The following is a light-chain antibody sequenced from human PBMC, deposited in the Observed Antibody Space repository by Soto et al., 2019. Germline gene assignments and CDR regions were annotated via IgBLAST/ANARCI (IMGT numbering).Light chain of an antibody. CDR1: QSISSY. Sequence: DIQMTQSPSSLSASVGDRVTITCRASQSISSYLNWYQQKPGKAPKLLIYAASSLQSGVPSRFSGSGSGTDFTPTISSLQPEDFATYYCQQSYSTPGRTFGPGTKVDIK. CDR2: AAS. V-gene: IGKV1-39*01. CDR3: QQSYSTPGRT. J-gene: IGKJ3*01.